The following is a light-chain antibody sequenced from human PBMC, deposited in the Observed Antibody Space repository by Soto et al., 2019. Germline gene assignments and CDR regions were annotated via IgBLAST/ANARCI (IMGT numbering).Light chain of an antibody. J-gene: IGLJ3*02. Sequence: QSVLTQPPSASGTPGQRVTISCSGSSSNIGSNTVNWYQQLPGTAPKLLIYSNNQRPSGVPDRFSGSKSGPSASLAISGLQSEDEVDYYCAAWDDSLNGWVFGGGTKLTVL. CDR1: SSNIGSNT. V-gene: IGLV1-44*01. CDR3: AAWDDSLNGWV. CDR2: SNN.